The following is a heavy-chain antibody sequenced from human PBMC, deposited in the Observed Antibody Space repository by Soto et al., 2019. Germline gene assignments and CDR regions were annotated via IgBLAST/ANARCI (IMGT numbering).Heavy chain of an antibody. V-gene: IGHV3-9*01. CDR3: ANLPLYGSGFDC. CDR2: ISWNGDAT. D-gene: IGHD3-10*01. CDR1: GFTFDDYA. Sequence: EVQLVESGGGLVQPGGSLRLSCAASGFTFDDYAIHWVRQIPGKGLEWVSGISWNGDATGYADSVKGRFTISRDNAKNSLYLQMDSLKSGDTAMYYCANLPLYGSGFDCWGQGTLVTVSS. J-gene: IGHJ4*02.